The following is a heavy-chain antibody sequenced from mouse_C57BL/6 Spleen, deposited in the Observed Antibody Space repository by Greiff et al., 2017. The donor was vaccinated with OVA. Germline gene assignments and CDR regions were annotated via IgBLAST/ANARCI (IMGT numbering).Heavy chain of an antibody. CDR1: GYTFTSYW. CDR2: IDPSDSYT. CDR3: ARGSNYVSFDY. V-gene: IGHV1-50*01. Sequence: VQLQQPGAELVKPGASVKLSCKASGYTFTSYWMQWVKQRPGQGLEWIGEIDPSDSYTNYNQKFKGKATLTVDTSSSTAYMQLSSLTSEDSAVYYCARGSNYVSFDYWGQGTTLTVSS. J-gene: IGHJ2*01. D-gene: IGHD2-5*01.